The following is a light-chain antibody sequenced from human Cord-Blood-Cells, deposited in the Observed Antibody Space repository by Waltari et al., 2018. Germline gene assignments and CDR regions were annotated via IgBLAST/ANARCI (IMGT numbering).Light chain of an antibody. V-gene: IGLV1-47*02. CDR1: SSNIGRNY. J-gene: IGLJ3*02. CDR2: SNN. Sequence: QSVLTQPPSASVTPGQRVTLSCSGSSSNIGRNYVYWYQQLPGTAPKLLIDSNNQRPSGVPDRFSGSKSGTSASLAISGLRSEDEADYYCAAWDDSLSGWVFGGGTKLTVL. CDR3: AAWDDSLSGWV.